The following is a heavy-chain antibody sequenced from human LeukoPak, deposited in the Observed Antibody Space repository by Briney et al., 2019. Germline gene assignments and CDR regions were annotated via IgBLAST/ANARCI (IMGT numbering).Heavy chain of an antibody. D-gene: IGHD2-15*01. CDR3: ARGPVVVAAHLDY. V-gene: IGHV4-30-4*01. Sequence: PSETLSLTCTVSGGSISSGDYYWSWIRQPPGKGLEWIGYIYYSGSTYYNPSLKSRVTISVDTSKNQFSLKLSSVTAADAAVYYCARGPVVVAAHLDYWGQGTLVTVSS. CDR2: IYYSGST. CDR1: GGSISSGDYY. J-gene: IGHJ4*02.